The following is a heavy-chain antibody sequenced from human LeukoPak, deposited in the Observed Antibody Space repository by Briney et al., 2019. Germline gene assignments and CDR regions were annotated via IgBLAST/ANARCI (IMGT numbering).Heavy chain of an antibody. Sequence: PGGSLRLSCAASGFTFSSYSMMWVRQAPGKGLEWVSYISSSSTTIHYADSVKGRFTISRDNAKNSLYLQLNSLRPEDTGLYYCARDRGGWPDYWGQGTLVTVSS. D-gene: IGHD6-19*01. CDR2: ISSSSTTI. CDR1: GFTFSSYS. V-gene: IGHV3-48*01. J-gene: IGHJ4*02. CDR3: ARDRGGWPDY.